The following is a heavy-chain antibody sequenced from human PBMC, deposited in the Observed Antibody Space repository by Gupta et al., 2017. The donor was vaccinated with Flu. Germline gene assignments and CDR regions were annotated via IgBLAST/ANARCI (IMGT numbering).Heavy chain of an antibody. J-gene: IGHJ5*02. CDR2: FYTSGST. D-gene: IGHD6-19*01. V-gene: IGHV4-61*02. Sequence: QVQLQESGPGLVEPSQTLSLPCTVSGGSISSGSYYWSWIRQPAGKGLEWIGRFYTSGSTNYNPSLKSRVTISVDTPKNQFSLKLSSVTAADTAVYYCARDGYSSGWYALWGQGTLVTVSS. CDR3: ARDGYSSGWYAL. CDR1: GGSISSGSYY.